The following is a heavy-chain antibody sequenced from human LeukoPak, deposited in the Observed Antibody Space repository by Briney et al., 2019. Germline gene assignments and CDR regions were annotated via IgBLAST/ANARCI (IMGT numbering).Heavy chain of an antibody. CDR3: ARGVDTDGFDP. J-gene: IGHJ5*02. D-gene: IGHD5-18*01. V-gene: IGHV3-30-3*01. CDR2: ISYDGSNK. Sequence: GGSLRLSCAASGFTFSSYAMHWVRQAPGKGLEWVAVISYDGSNKYYAGSVKGRFTISRDNSKNTLYLQMNSLRAEDTAVYYCARGVDTDGFDPWGQGTLVTVSS. CDR1: GFTFSSYA.